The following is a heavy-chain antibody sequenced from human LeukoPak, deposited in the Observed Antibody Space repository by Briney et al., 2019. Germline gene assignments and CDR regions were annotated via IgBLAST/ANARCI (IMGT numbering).Heavy chain of an antibody. CDR1: GYTFTSYG. CDR3: ARDSPRGSSGRAPFDY. J-gene: IGHJ4*02. CDR2: ISAYNGNT. D-gene: IGHD6-6*01. V-gene: IGHV1-18*01. Sequence: ASVKVSCKASGYTFTSYGISWVRQAPGQGLEWMGWISAYNGNTNYAQKLQGRVTMTTDTSTSTAHMELRSLRSDDTAVYYCARDSPRGSSGRAPFDYWGQGTLVTVSS.